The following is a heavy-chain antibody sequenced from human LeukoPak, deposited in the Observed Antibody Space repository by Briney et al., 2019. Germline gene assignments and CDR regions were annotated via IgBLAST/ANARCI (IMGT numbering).Heavy chain of an antibody. CDR3: ARKEGGQLVNTRRWFDP. J-gene: IGHJ5*02. V-gene: IGHV4-34*01. CDR1: GGSFSDYY. D-gene: IGHD6-13*01. Sequence: SETLSLTCAVSGGSFSDYYWSWLRQSPIKGLEWIGEINHSGSTHYNPSLKSRVTISVDTSKNQFSLRLTSVTAADTAVYYCARKEGGQLVNTRRWFDPWGQGTLVTVSS. CDR2: INHSGST.